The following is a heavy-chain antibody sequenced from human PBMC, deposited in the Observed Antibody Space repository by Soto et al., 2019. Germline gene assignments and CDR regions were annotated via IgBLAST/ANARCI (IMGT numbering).Heavy chain of an antibody. CDR1: GASVSSGCYY. CDR3: ARSTSTIFGVITRFFHY. D-gene: IGHD3-3*01. Sequence: PSETLSLTCTVSGASVSSGCYYWSWIRHYPGKGREWIGHIYYSGTTNYNPSPRSPVTMTVGKTNNPLFLKLNSLTAPDTVLFHCARSTSTIFGVITRFFHYWGQGPRVTVSS. V-gene: IGHV4-61*03. J-gene: IGHJ4*02. CDR2: IYYSGTT.